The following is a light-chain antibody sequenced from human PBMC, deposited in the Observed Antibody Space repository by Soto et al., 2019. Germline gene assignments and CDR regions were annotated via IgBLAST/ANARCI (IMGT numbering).Light chain of an antibody. CDR2: SNN. Sequence: QSVLTQPPSASGTPGQRVTISCSGSRFNIGRNTVNWYQQLPGSAPKLLMYSNNQRPSGVPDRFSGSRSGTSASLAISGLQSEDEADYYCAAWDDSLNSVVFGGGTKLTVL. V-gene: IGLV1-44*01. CDR3: AAWDDSLNSVV. CDR1: RFNIGRNT. J-gene: IGLJ2*01.